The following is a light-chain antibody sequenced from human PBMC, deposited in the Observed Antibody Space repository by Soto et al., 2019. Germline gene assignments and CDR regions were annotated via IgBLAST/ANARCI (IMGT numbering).Light chain of an antibody. Sequence: DIVMTQSPLSLPVTPGEPASISCRSSQSLLHSNGYNYLDWYLQKQGQSPQIXIYLGSNRESGVPDRFSGSGAGTDFTLKISRVEAEDVGVYYCMQALQSPRTFGQGTQVDIK. J-gene: IGKJ1*01. V-gene: IGKV2-28*01. CDR1: QSLLHSNGYNY. CDR3: MQALQSPRT. CDR2: LGS.